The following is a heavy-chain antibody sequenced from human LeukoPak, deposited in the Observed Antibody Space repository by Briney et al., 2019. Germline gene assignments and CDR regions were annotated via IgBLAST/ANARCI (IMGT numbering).Heavy chain of an antibody. Sequence: SETLSLTCAVSGYSISSGFHWGWIRQPPGKGLEWIGSIYHSGCTFYSPSLKSRVNISVDPSKSQFSLKLSSVTAADTAVYYCARALGSNYYYAMDVWGRGTTVIVSS. D-gene: IGHD3-16*01. CDR2: IYHSGCT. CDR3: ARALGSNYYYAMDV. V-gene: IGHV4-38-2*01. CDR1: GYSISSGFH. J-gene: IGHJ6*02.